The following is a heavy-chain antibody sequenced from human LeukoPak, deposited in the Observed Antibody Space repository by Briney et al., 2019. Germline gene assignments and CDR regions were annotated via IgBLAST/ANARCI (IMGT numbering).Heavy chain of an antibody. Sequence: SETLSLTCTVSGGSISSYYWSWLRQPPGKGLEWIGYIYYSGSTNYNPSLKSRVTISVDTSKNQFSLKLSSVTAADTAVYYCATYDYGGMQFDYWGQGTLVTVSS. V-gene: IGHV4-59*01. CDR2: IYYSGST. CDR1: GGSISSYY. J-gene: IGHJ4*02. D-gene: IGHD4-23*01. CDR3: ATYDYGGMQFDY.